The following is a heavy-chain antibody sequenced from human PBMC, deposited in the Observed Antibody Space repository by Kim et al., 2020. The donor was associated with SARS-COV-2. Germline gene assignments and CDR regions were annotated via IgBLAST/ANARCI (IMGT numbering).Heavy chain of an antibody. D-gene: IGHD3-22*01. V-gene: IGHV4-39*01. CDR3: ARQMGITMIVVVISTHFDY. Sequence: LKSRVTISVDTSKNQFALKLSSVTAADTAVYYCARQMGITMIVVVISTHFDYWGQGTLVTVSS. J-gene: IGHJ4*02.